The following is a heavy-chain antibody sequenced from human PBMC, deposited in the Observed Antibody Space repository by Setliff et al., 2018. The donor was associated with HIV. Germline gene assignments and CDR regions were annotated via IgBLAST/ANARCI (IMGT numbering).Heavy chain of an antibody. CDR1: GFTFSGYA. D-gene: IGHD3-9*01. J-gene: IGHJ4*02. V-gene: IGHV3-23*01. Sequence: PGGSLRLSCAASGFTFSGYAVSWVRQAPGKGLEWVSGISASGTTTEYADSVKGRLTISRDNSKNTLYLQMNSLRTDDTAIYYCAKDKYYDILTGYSTDWGQGTLVTVSS. CDR3: AKDKYYDILTGYSTD. CDR2: ISASGTTT.